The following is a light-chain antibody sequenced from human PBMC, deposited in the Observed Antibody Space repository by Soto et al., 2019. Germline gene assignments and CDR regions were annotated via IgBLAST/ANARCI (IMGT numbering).Light chain of an antibody. CDR2: DAS. J-gene: IGKJ1*01. V-gene: IGKV3-15*01. CDR3: QQYDNWPRT. CDR1: QSVSIN. Sequence: IVMTQSPATLSGSPGYRSTLSCMASQSVSINLAWYQQKPGQPPRLLIYDASSRATGIPSRFSGSGSGTEFTLTISSLKSEDFAVYYCQQYDNWPRTFGQGTKVDTK.